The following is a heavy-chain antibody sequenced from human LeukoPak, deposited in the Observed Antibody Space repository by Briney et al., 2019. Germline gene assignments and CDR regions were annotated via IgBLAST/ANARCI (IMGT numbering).Heavy chain of an antibody. V-gene: IGHV3-7*01. J-gene: IGHJ3*02. Sequence: GGSLRLSCAASGLTFSSFSMNWVRQAPGKGLEWVANIKQDGSEKYYVDSVKGRFTISRDNAKNSLYLQMNSLRAEDTAVYYCASLSMVRGYAFDIWGQGTMATVSS. CDR1: GLTFSSFS. D-gene: IGHD3-10*01. CDR3: ASLSMVRGYAFDI. CDR2: IKQDGSEK.